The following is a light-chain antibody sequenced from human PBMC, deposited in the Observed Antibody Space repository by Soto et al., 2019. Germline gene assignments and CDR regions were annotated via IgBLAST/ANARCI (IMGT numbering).Light chain of an antibody. J-gene: IGKJ2*01. V-gene: IGKV3-20*01. CDR3: QQYGSSPHT. Sequence: EIVLTQSPGTLSLSPGERATLSCRASQSVSSSYLAWYQQKPGQAPRLRIYGASSRATGLPDRFSGSGSGTDFTLTISRLEPEDFGVYYCQQYGSSPHTFGQGTKLEIK. CDR1: QSVSSSY. CDR2: GAS.